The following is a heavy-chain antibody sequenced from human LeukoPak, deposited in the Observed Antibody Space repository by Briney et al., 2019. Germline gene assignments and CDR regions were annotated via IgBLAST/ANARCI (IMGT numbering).Heavy chain of an antibody. V-gene: IGHV3-74*03. Sequence: GGSLRLSCAASGFTFSSAWMHWVRQAPGTGLVWVSRITDDATTTYADSVRGRFTISRDNAKNILYLQMNSLRAEDTAAYYCVRDRVGPDYWGQGTLVTVSS. CDR2: ITDDATT. J-gene: IGHJ4*02. CDR1: GFTFSSAW. CDR3: VRDRVGPDY. D-gene: IGHD1-26*01.